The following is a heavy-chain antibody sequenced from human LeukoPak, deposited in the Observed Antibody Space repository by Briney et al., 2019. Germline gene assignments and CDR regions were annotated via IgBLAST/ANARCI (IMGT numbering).Heavy chain of an antibody. CDR3: ARDSIAARTFDY. J-gene: IGHJ4*02. CDR1: GYTFTGPY. Sequence: ASVKVSCKASGYTFTGPYMHWVRQAPGQGLEWMGWINPNSGGTNYAQNFQGRVTMTRDTSFSTAYMEVSRLRSDDTAVYYCARDSIAARTFDYWGQGTLVTVSS. D-gene: IGHD6-6*01. V-gene: IGHV1-2*02. CDR2: INPNSGGT.